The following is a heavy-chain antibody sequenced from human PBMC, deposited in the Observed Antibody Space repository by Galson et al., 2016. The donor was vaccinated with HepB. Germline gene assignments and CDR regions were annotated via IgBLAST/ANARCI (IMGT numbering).Heavy chain of an antibody. D-gene: IGHD3-9*01. CDR2: IWYDGSNE. Sequence: SLRLSCAASGFAFSEYGMHWVRQAPGKGLEWVALIWYDGSNEQYADSVKGRFTISRDNSKNTLYLQMNSLRAEDTAVYYCAKIPAGSYYDILTGPWGWGQGTLVIVSS. CDR1: GFAFSEYG. J-gene: IGHJ4*02. CDR3: AKIPAGSYYDILTGPWG. V-gene: IGHV3-33*06.